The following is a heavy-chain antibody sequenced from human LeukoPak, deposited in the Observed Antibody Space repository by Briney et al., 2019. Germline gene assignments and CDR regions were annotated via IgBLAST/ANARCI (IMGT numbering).Heavy chain of an antibody. CDR1: GGSISSYY. J-gene: IGHJ4*02. CDR3: ARLFPPYSGGFDY. Sequence: PSETLSLTCTVSGGSISSYYWSWIRQPPGKGLEWIGYIYTSGSTNYNPSLKSRVTISVDTSKNQFSLKLSSVTAADTAVYYCARLFPPYSGGFDYWGQGTLVTVSS. D-gene: IGHD2-21*01. V-gene: IGHV4-4*09. CDR2: IYTSGST.